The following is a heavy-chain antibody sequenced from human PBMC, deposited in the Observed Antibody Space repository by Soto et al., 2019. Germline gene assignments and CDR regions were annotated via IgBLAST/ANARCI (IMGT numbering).Heavy chain of an antibody. V-gene: IGHV4-30-4*01. Sequence: QVQLQESGPGLVKPSQTLSLTCTVSGGSISSGDYYWRWIRQPPGKGLEWIGYILYSGTTNYNPSLESRLTISVDTSKNQFSLKLNSVTAADTAVYYCARNGALDYWGRGTLVTVSS. J-gene: IGHJ4*02. CDR1: GGSISSGDYY. CDR3: ARNGALDY. D-gene: IGHD2-8*01. CDR2: ILYSGTT.